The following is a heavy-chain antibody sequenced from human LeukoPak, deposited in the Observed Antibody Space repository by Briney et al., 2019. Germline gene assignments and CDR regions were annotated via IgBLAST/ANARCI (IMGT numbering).Heavy chain of an antibody. Sequence: GGSLRLSCAASGFTFSSYSVNWVRQAPGKGLEWVSSISSSSSYIYYADSVKGRFTISRDNAKNSLYLQMNSLRAEDTAVHYCARDARSGWYYGYFDLWGRGTLVTVSS. V-gene: IGHV3-21*01. J-gene: IGHJ2*01. CDR1: GFTFSSYS. D-gene: IGHD6-19*01. CDR3: ARDARSGWYYGYFDL. CDR2: ISSSSSYI.